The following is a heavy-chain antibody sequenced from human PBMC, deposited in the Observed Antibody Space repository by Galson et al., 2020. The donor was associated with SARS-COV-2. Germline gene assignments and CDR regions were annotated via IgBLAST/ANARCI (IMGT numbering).Heavy chain of an antibody. V-gene: IGHV1-69*06. CDR2: IIPIFGTA. CDR1: GGTFSSYA. Sequence: SVKVSCKASGGTFSSYAISWVRQAPGQGLEWMGGIIPIFGTANYAQKFQGRVTITADKSTSTAYMELSSLRSEDTAVYYCARSLYSNYYDYYMDVWGKGTTVTVSS. CDR3: ARSLYSNYYDYYMDV. D-gene: IGHD2-15*01. J-gene: IGHJ6*03.